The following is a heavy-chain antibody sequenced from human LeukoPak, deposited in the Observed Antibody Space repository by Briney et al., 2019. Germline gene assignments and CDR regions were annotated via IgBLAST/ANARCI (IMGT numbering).Heavy chain of an antibody. D-gene: IGHD3-9*01. CDR2: ISHSGST. CDR1: GGSFSGYQ. CDR3: ARDMANYDILTGYYNFWYFDL. V-gene: IGHV4-34*01. Sequence: SETLSLTCAVYGGSFSGYQWSWIRQPPGKGLEWIGEISHSGSTNYNPSLKSRVTISVDTSKNQFSLKLSSVTAADTAVYYCARDMANYDILTGYYNFWYFDLWGRGTLVTVSS. J-gene: IGHJ2*01.